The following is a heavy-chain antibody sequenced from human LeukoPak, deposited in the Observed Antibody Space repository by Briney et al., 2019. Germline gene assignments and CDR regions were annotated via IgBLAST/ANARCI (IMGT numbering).Heavy chain of an antibody. CDR1: GFTFDDAG. Sequence: GGPLRLTCDASGFTFDDAGMDWVRQGQGRGLGWVFSVNGDSTSKAYAEPVMGRFTSVRVNSSNSLSLQMDSLETAAAASCYCAKAPPPRIGELVFYHWAQGTLVTVSS. CDR2: VNGDSTSK. D-gene: IGHD3-10*01. CDR3: AKAPPPRIGELVFYH. V-gene: IGHV3-43*02. J-gene: IGHJ4*02.